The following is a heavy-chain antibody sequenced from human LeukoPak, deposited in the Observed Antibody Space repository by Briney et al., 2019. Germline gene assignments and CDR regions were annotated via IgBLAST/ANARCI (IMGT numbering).Heavy chain of an antibody. CDR3: AASDGYNPFDH. Sequence: PSETLSLTCTVSGGSISTYYWTWIRQPPGKGLEWIGYIYYSGSTNYNPSLKSRVTMSVDTSKNQFSLNLNSVTAADTAVYYCAASDGYNPFDHWGQGTLVTVSS. V-gene: IGHV4-59*01. CDR2: IYYSGST. J-gene: IGHJ4*02. CDR1: GGSISTYY. D-gene: IGHD5-24*01.